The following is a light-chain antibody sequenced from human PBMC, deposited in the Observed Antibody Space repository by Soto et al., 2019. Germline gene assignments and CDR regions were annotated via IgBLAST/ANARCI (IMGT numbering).Light chain of an antibody. Sequence: DIQMTQSPSSLSASVGDRVTITCRASQSISSYLNWYQQKPEKAPKLLIYAASSLQSGVPSRFSGSGSGTDFTLTISSLQPEDFATYYCQQSYSTGRTFGPGTKVDIK. CDR3: QQSYSTGRT. CDR1: QSISSY. CDR2: AAS. J-gene: IGKJ3*01. V-gene: IGKV1-39*01.